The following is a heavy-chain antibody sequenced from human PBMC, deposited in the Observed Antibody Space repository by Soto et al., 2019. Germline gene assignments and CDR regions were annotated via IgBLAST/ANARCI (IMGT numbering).Heavy chain of an antibody. CDR3: ALGWYNWNYNRNYYYYGMDV. CDR1: GFPFSSYS. J-gene: IGHJ6*02. D-gene: IGHD1-7*01. V-gene: IGHV3-48*02. CDR2: ISSSSSTI. Sequence: GGSLRLSCAASGFPFSSYSMNWVRQAPGKGLEWVSYISSSSSTIYYADSVKGRFTISRDNAKNSLYLQMNSLRDEDTAVYYCALGWYNWNYNRNYYYYGMDVWGQGTTVTVSS.